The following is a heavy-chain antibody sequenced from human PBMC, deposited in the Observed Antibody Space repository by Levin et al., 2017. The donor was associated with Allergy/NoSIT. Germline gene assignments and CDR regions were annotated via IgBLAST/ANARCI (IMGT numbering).Heavy chain of an antibody. V-gene: IGHV3-49*04. CDR1: GFKFGDYA. CDR3: TRGYNGCYAEYFYY. J-gene: IGHJ1*01. Sequence: GESLKISCTVSGFKFGDYAMSWVRQAPGKGLEWVGFIRNKEYGEKTEYAASVKGRFTVSRDESKSIAYLQMNSLTTEDTAVYYCTRGYNGCYAEYFYYWGQGTLVTVSS. CDR2: IRNKEYGEKT. D-gene: IGHD2-15*01.